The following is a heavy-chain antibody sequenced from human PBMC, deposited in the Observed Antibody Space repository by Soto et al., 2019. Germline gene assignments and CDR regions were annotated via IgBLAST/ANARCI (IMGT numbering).Heavy chain of an antibody. CDR2: ISGTGYGT. Sequence: GGSLSLSCVASGFTFSNNAMNWVRQAPGKGLEWVSGISGTGYGTYYADSVKGRFTISRDSSNNTLYLQMNSLRGEDTAIYYCAKARQAQSHYYYGMDVWGQGTPVTVSS. CDR1: GFTFSNNA. J-gene: IGHJ6*02. D-gene: IGHD6-19*01. CDR3: AKARQAQSHYYYGMDV. V-gene: IGHV3-23*01.